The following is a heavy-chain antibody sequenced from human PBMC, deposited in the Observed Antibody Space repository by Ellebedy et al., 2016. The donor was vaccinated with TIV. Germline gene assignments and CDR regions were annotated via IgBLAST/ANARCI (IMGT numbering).Heavy chain of an antibody. CDR2: ISSISSTI. D-gene: IGHD3-22*01. J-gene: IGHJ6*02. V-gene: IGHV3-48*02. Sequence: LSLTCAASGFTFSSYAMNWVRQAPGKGLEWVSYISSISSTIYYSDSLKGRFTISRDNAKHSLFLQMNSLRDEDTAVYYCARSLDYDSSGYYSNPDPDYYYYGMDVWGQGTTVTVSS. CDR3: ARSLDYDSSGYYSNPDPDYYYYGMDV. CDR1: GFTFSSYA.